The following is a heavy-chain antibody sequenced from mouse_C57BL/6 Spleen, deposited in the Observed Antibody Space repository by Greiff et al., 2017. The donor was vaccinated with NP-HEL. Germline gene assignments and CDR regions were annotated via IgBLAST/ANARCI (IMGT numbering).Heavy chain of an antibody. CDR2: INPNNGGT. CDR3: ARSDDYDSFAY. V-gene: IGHV1-26*01. J-gene: IGHJ3*01. CDR1: GYTFTDYY. D-gene: IGHD2-4*01. Sequence: VQLQQSGPELVKPGASVKISCKASGYTFTDYYMNWVKQSHGKSLEWIGDINPNNGGTSYNQKFKGKATLTVDKSSSTAYMELRSLTSEDSAVYYCARSDDYDSFAYWGQGTLVTVSA.